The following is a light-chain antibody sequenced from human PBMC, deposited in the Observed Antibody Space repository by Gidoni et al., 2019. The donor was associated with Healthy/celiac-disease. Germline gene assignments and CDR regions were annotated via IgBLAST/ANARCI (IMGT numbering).Light chain of an antibody. CDR1: SSDVGGYNY. V-gene: IGLV2-11*01. Sequence: QSALTQPRSVSGSPGQSVTIPCTGTSSDVGGYNYVSCYHQHPGKAPKLMIYDVSKRPSGVPDRFSGSKSGNTASLTISGLQAEDEADYYCCSYAGSYTPPYVFGTGTKVTVL. J-gene: IGLJ1*01. CDR3: CSYAGSYTPPYV. CDR2: DVS.